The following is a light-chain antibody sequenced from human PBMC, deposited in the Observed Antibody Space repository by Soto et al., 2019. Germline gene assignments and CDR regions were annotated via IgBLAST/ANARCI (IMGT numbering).Light chain of an antibody. Sequence: QLVLTQPPSASGTPGQRVTISCSGSSSNIGSNTVNWYQQLPGTAPKLLIYSNNQRPSGVPDRFSGSKSGTSASLAISGLQSEDEADYCCAAWDDSLNGFGVFGGGTKLTVL. CDR2: SNN. V-gene: IGLV1-44*01. CDR3: AAWDDSLNGFGV. CDR1: SSNIGSNT. J-gene: IGLJ3*02.